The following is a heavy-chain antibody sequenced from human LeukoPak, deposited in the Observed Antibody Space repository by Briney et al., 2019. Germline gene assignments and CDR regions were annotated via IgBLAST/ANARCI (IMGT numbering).Heavy chain of an antibody. CDR3: ARDRRTAMVQEWFDH. V-gene: IGHV3-21*01. CDR1: GFTFSTYD. Sequence: GGSLRLSCAASGFTFSTYDMIWVRQAPGKGLEWVSSISSSSSYIYYADSVKGRFTISRDNAKNSLYLQMNSLRAEDTAVYYCARDRRTAMVQEWFDHWGQGTLVTVSS. D-gene: IGHD5-18*01. CDR2: ISSSSSYI. J-gene: IGHJ5*02.